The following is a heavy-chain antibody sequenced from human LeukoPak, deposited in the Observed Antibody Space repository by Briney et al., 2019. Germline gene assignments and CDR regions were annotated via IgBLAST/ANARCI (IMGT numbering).Heavy chain of an antibody. Sequence: SSETLSLTCTVSGGSISNHYWSWIRQPPGKGLEWIGYISYSGSTNYNPSLKSRVTMSVDTSKNQFSLKLSSVTAADTAVYFCARGAGEAARPINWFDPWGQGTLVTVSS. J-gene: IGHJ5*02. CDR1: GGSISNHY. V-gene: IGHV4-59*11. CDR2: ISYSGST. CDR3: ARGAGEAARPINWFDP. D-gene: IGHD6-6*01.